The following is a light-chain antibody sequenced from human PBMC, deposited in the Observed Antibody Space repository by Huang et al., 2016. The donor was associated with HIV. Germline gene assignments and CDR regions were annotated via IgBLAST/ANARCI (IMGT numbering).Light chain of an antibody. CDR1: QSVYSSSTSKDY. CDR2: WAS. Sequence: DIIMTQSPDSLAVSRGERATLNCRSSQSVYSSSTSKDYMAWFQQKPGQPPRLLLFWASTREAGVPDRFSGSGSGTHFTLTIANLEAEDAAIYYCQQYYSSPQTVGQGTRVEVK. V-gene: IGKV4-1*01. J-gene: IGKJ1*01. CDR3: QQYYSSPQT.